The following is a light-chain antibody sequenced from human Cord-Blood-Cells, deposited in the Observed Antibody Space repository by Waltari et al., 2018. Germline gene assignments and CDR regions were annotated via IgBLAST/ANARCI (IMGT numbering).Light chain of an antibody. Sequence: QSVLTQPPSASGTPGQRVTISCSGSSSNIGSNTVNWYQQLPGTAPKLLIYSNNRWPSGVPDRFSGSKSGTSASLAISGLQSGDEAGYYCAAWDDSLNGHVVFGGGTKLTVL. J-gene: IGLJ2*01. CDR2: SNN. CDR3: AAWDDSLNGHVV. CDR1: SSNIGSNT. V-gene: IGLV1-44*01.